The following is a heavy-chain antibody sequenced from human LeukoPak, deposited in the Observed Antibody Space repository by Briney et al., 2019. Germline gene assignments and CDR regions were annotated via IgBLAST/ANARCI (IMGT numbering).Heavy chain of an antibody. CDR3: ARGGGLDV. CDR2: INHNGNVN. V-gene: IGHV3-7*03. Sequence: PGGSLRLSCTASEFSLSDFYMDWVRQAPGKGLEWVASINHNGNVNYYVDSVKGRFTISRDNAKNSLYLQMSNLRAEDTAVYFCARGGGLDVWGQGATVTVSS. D-gene: IGHD3-16*01. CDR1: EFSLSDFY. J-gene: IGHJ6*02.